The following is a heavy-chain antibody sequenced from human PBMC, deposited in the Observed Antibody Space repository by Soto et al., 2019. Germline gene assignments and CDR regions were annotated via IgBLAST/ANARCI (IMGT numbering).Heavy chain of an antibody. D-gene: IGHD3-10*01. CDR2: MNHDGIT. J-gene: IGHJ6*02. CDR3: ARGEASLPEVNFFYPGIEG. CDR1: GGSFTGYY. Sequence: QVQLRQWGAGLLKPSETLSLTCGVYGGSFTGYYWTWIRQPPGERLEWIGEMNHDGITNFNPSLKDPSGITLDHAKDPFLPGFTPVTSAAPACSFWARGEASLPEVNFFYPGIEGRGQGATVTVSS. V-gene: IGHV4-34*01.